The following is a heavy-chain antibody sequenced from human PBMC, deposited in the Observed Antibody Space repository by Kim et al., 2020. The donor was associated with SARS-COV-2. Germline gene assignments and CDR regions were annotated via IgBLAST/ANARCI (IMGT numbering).Heavy chain of an antibody. D-gene: IGHD3-22*01. Sequence: ASVKVSCKASGYTFTSYAMHWVRQAPGQRLEWMGWINAGNGNTKYSQKFQGRVTITRDTSASTAYMELSSLRSEDTAVYYCAREGYYDSSRWVLFDYWGQGTLVTVSS. CDR2: INAGNGNT. CDR3: AREGYYDSSRWVLFDY. J-gene: IGHJ4*02. V-gene: IGHV1-3*01. CDR1: GYTFTSYA.